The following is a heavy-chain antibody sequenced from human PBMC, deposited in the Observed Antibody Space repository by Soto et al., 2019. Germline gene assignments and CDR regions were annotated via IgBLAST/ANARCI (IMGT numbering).Heavy chain of an antibody. CDR3: TTDSGVLGYXSGGSCYSYYYYYGMDV. J-gene: IGHJ6*02. CDR1: GFTFSNAW. V-gene: IGHV3-15*01. CDR2: IKSKTDGGTT. D-gene: IGHD2-15*01. Sequence: GGSLRLSCAASGFTFSNAWMSWVRQAPGKGLEWVGRIKSKTDGGTTDYAAPVKGRFTISRDDSKNTLYLQMNSLKTEDTAVYYCTTDSGVLGYXSGGSCYSYYYYYGMDVWGQGTTVTVSS.